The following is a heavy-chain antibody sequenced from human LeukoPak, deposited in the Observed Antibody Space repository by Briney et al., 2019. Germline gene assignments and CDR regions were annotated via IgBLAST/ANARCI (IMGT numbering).Heavy chain of an antibody. CDR3: AKDPRGDYDFWSGYFGGIP. D-gene: IGHD3-3*01. V-gene: IGHV3-23*01. J-gene: IGHJ4*02. CDR2: ISGSGGST. Sequence: GGSLRLSCAASGFTFSSYAMSWVRQAPGKGLEWVSAISGSGGSTYYADSAKGRFTISRDNSKNTLYLQMNSLRAEDTAVYYCAKDPRGDYDFWSGYFGGIPWGQGTLVTVSS. CDR1: GFTFSSYA.